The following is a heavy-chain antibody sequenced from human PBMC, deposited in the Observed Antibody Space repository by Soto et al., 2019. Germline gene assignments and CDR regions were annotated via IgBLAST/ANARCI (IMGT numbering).Heavy chain of an antibody. V-gene: IGHV1-46*01. Sequence: ASVKVSCKASGDTFTSYYMHWVRQAPGQGIEWMGIINPSGGNTSYAQKFQGRVTMTRDTSTSTVYMELSSLRSEDTAVYYCARDRSSSYYYYYYGMDVWGQGTTVAVSS. D-gene: IGHD6-6*01. CDR2: INPSGGNT. J-gene: IGHJ6*02. CDR1: GDTFTSYY. CDR3: ARDRSSSYYYYYYGMDV.